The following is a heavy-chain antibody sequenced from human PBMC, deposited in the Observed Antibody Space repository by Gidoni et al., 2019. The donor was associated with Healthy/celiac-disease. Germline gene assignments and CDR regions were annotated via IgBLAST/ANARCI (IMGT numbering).Heavy chain of an antibody. CDR3: ARDQVSDAGYYYGMDV. J-gene: IGHJ6*02. V-gene: IGHV1-69*01. D-gene: IGHD2-2*01. Sequence: QVQLGQPVAEVKKPASSVKFSCKASGVTFSSHPISWVRQAPGQGIEGMGGIIPICGTANYAQKFQGRVTITADESTSTAYMELSSLRSEDTAVYYCARDQVSDAGYYYGMDVWGQGTTVTVSS. CDR1: GVTFSSHP. CDR2: IIPICGTA.